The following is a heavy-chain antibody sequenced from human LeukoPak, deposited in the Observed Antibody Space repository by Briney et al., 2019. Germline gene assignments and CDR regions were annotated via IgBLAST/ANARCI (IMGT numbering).Heavy chain of an antibody. CDR1: GFIFSSYE. V-gene: IGHV3-48*03. J-gene: IGHJ4*02. CDR2: ISTRGGTI. Sequence: GGSLRLTCAASGFIFSSYEMNWVRQAPGKGLEWVSYISTRGGTIYYADSVKGRFTIFRDNAKNSLSLQMNSLRAEDTAVYYCARHSFGDYEFWFDYWGQGTLVTVSS. D-gene: IGHD4-17*01. CDR3: ARHSFGDYEFWFDY.